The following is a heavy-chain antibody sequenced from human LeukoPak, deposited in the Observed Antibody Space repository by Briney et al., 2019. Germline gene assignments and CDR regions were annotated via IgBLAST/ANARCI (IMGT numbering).Heavy chain of an antibody. J-gene: IGHJ6*02. CDR2: INHNGNVN. V-gene: IGHV3-7*03. CDR3: ARGGGLDV. D-gene: IGHD3-16*01. CDR1: GFTLDDFG. Sequence: GGSRGPSCEASGFTLDDFGMSWAGRAPEKGLEWVASINHNGNVNYYVDSVKGRFTISRDNAKNSLYLQMSNLRAEDTAVYFCARGGGLDVWGQGATVTVSS.